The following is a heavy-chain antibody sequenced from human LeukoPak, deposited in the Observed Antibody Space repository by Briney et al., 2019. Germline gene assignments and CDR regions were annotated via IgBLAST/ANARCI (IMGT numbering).Heavy chain of an antibody. CDR2: ISYDGSNK. CDR1: GFTFSSYA. J-gene: IGHJ6*02. CDR3: AREELVPAATWPPYYYYGMDV. Sequence: GRSLRLSCAASGFTFSSYAMHWVRQAPGKGLEWVAVISYDGSNKYYADSVKGRFTISRDKSKNTLYLQMNSLRAEDTAVYYCAREELVPAATWPPYYYYGMDVWGQGTTVTVSS. D-gene: IGHD2-2*01. V-gene: IGHV3-30-3*01.